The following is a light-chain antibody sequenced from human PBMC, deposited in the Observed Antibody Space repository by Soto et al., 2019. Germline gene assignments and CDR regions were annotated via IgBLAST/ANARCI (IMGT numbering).Light chain of an antibody. CDR1: QSVSSY. CDR3: QRRSNPWP. Sequence: EIVLTQSPATLSLSPGERATLSCRASQSVSSYLAWYQQRPGQAPRLLIYDSSNRATGIPARFSGSGSGTAFTLTISSLEPEAFAVYYCQRRSNPWPFGQGTKVEIK. CDR2: DSS. V-gene: IGKV3-11*01. J-gene: IGKJ1*01.